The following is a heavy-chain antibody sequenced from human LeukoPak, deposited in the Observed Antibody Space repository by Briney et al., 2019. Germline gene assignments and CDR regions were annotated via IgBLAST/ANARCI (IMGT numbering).Heavy chain of an antibody. V-gene: IGHV1-69*02. CDR3: ASPLCSSTSCFEDAFDI. J-gene: IGHJ3*02. CDR2: IIPILGIA. CDR1: GGTFSSYT. Sequence: SVKVSCKASGGTFSSYTISWVRQAPGQGLEWMGRIIPILGIANYAQKFQGRVTITADKSTSTAYMELSSLRSEDTAVYYCASPLCSSTSCFEDAFDIWGQGTMVTVSS. D-gene: IGHD2-2*01.